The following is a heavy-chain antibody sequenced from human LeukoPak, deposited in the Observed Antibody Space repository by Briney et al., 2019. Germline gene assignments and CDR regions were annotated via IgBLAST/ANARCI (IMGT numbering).Heavy chain of an antibody. CDR2: IDPSDSYT. D-gene: IGHD1-20*01. Sequence: GESLKISCKGSGYRFTSYWISWVRQMPGKGLEWMGRIDPSDSYTNYSPSFQGHVTISADKSISTAYLQWTSLKASDTAMYYCARSTSLGITGNQDFDYWGQGTLVTVSS. J-gene: IGHJ4*02. V-gene: IGHV5-10-1*01. CDR1: GYRFTSYW. CDR3: ARSTSLGITGNQDFDY.